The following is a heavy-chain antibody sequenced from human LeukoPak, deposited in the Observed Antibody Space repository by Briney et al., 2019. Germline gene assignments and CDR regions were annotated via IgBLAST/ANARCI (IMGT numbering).Heavy chain of an antibody. D-gene: IGHD2-15*01. Sequence: SETLSLTCTVSGGSISSSSYYWGWIRQPPGKGLEWIGSIYYSGSTYYNPSLKSRVTISVDTSKNQFSLKLSSVTAADTAVYYCARLEVVAATWSWGQGTLVTVSS. CDR3: ARLEVVAATWS. CDR1: GGSISSSSYY. V-gene: IGHV4-39*01. J-gene: IGHJ4*02. CDR2: IYYSGST.